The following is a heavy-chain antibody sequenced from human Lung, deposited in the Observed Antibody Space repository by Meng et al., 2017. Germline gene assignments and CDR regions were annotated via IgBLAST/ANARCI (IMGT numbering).Heavy chain of an antibody. CDR2: INHSGST. D-gene: IGHD4-11*01. Sequence: QVQLQQWGVGLLKPSETLSLTCVVSGGSFSDYYWSWIRPPPGKGLEWIGEINHSGSTNYNPSLESRATISVDTSQNNLSLKLSSVTAADSAVYYCARGPTTMAHDFDYWGQGTLVTVSS. CDR1: GGSFSDYY. CDR3: ARGPTTMAHDFDY. J-gene: IGHJ4*02. V-gene: IGHV4-34*01.